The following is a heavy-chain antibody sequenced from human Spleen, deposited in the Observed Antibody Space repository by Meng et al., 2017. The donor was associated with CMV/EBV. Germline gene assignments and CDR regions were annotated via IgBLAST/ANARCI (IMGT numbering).Heavy chain of an antibody. CDR3: ARVGGVAGHFDY. CDR2: IYYSGST. V-gene: IGHV4-39*07. D-gene: IGHD6-19*01. J-gene: IGHJ4*02. Sequence: SETLSLTCTVSGGSISSSSYYWGWIRQPPGKGLEWIGSIYYSGSTYYNPSLKSRVTISVDTSKNQFSLKLSSVTAADTAVYYCARVGGVAGHFDYWGQGTLVTVSS. CDR1: GGSISSSSYY.